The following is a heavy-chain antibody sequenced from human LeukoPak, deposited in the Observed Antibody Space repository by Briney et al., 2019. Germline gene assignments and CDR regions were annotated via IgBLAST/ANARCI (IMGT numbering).Heavy chain of an antibody. CDR3: ARRRYCSSSSCYLCRYFDL. CDR2: INDGGYT. J-gene: IGHJ2*01. Sequence: SETLSLTCAVYGGSFSGYYWSWIRQPPGKGLEWIGEINDGGYTNYNPSLKSRLSISLDTSKKQFSLKLSTVTAADTAVYYCARRRYCSSSSCYLCRYFDLWGRGTPVTVSS. D-gene: IGHD2-2*01. CDR1: GGSFSGYY. V-gene: IGHV4-34*01.